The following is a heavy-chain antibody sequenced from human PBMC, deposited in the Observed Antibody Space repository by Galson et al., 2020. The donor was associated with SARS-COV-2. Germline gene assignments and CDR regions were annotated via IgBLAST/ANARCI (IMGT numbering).Heavy chain of an antibody. Sequence: GGSLRLSCAASGFTFSSYSMNWVRQAPGKGLEWVSYISSSSSTIYYADSVKGRFTISRDNAKNSLYLQMNSLRAEDTAVYYCARDVVCSSTSCYGGYYYYYYMDVWGKGTTVTVSS. CDR1: GFTFSSYS. V-gene: IGHV3-48*04. CDR2: ISSSSSTI. CDR3: ARDVVCSSTSCYGGYYYYYYMDV. D-gene: IGHD2-2*01. J-gene: IGHJ6*03.